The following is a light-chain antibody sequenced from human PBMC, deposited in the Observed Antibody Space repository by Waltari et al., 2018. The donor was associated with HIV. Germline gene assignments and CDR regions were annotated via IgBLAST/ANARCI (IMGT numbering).Light chain of an antibody. Sequence: DVQMTQSPSSLSASVGDRVTITCRTSVFVNLYLNWYQQRPGEAPKLLIYGSSILQSGVPSRFSGSGSGTNFVLTISGLRPEDSATYYCQQTFAVQLSFGAGTKVEI. CDR2: GSS. CDR1: VFVNLY. J-gene: IGKJ4*01. V-gene: IGKV1-39*01. CDR3: QQTFAVQLS.